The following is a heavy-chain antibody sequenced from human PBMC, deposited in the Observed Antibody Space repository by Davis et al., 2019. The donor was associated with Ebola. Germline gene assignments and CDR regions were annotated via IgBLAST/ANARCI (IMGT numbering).Heavy chain of an antibody. CDR1: GFTFSRYG. V-gene: IGHV3-33*01. Sequence: GESLKISCAASGFTFSRYGMHWVRQAPGKGLEWVAVIWYDGNNKYYADSVKGRFTISRDNSKNTVYLQMNSLRAEDSAVYYCARALRNYDILTGYFYYFDSWGQGTLVTVSS. CDR2: IWYDGNNK. D-gene: IGHD3-9*01. J-gene: IGHJ4*02. CDR3: ARALRNYDILTGYFYYFDS.